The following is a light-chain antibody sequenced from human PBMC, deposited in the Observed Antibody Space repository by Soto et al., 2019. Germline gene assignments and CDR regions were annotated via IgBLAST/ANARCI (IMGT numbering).Light chain of an antibody. CDR2: GNT. CDR1: SSNIGAGPD. J-gene: IGLJ1*01. V-gene: IGLV1-40*01. CDR3: QTYDSSLSGLYV. Sequence: QSALTQPPSISGAPGQRVTISCTGSSSNIGAGPDVHWYHQLPGTAPKLLIYGNTNRPSGVPDRFSGSKSGTSASLAIAGLQTEDEGDYYCQTYDSSLSGLYVFGTGTKLTVL.